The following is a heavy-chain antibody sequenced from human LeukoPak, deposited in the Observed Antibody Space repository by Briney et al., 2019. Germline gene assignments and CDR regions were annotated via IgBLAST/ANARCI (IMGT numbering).Heavy chain of an antibody. D-gene: IGHD5-24*01. CDR3: ASASDGYNYYFDY. CDR1: GFTFSSYA. CDR2: IYSGGST. J-gene: IGHJ4*02. Sequence: GRSLRLSCAASGFTFSSYAMHWVRQAPGKGLEWVSVIYSGGSTYYADSVKGRFTISRDNSRNTLYLQMNSLRVEDTAVYYCASASDGYNYYFDYWGQGTLVTVSS. V-gene: IGHV3-53*01.